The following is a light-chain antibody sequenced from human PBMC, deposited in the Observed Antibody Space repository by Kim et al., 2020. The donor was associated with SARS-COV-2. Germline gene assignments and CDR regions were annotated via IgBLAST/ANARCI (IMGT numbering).Light chain of an antibody. CDR1: QGIRQY. CDR2: ATS. V-gene: IGKV1-16*02. CDR3: QQYYSYPIT. Sequence: ASVGNTVTITCRASQGIRQYLAWFRQKPGKAPESLIYATSTLESGVPSKFSGHGSGTDFTLTISGLQPEDSATYFCQQYYSYPITFGQGTRLEIK. J-gene: IGKJ5*01.